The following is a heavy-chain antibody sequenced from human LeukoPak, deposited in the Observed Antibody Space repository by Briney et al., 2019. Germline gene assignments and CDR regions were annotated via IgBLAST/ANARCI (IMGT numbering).Heavy chain of an antibody. CDR1: GGSISSSSYY. V-gene: IGHV4-39*07. CDR2: IYYSGSA. CDR3: ARDHNQYYYGSGVSGGWFDP. Sequence: PSETLSLTCTVSGGSISSSSYYWGWIRQPPGKGLEWIGSIYYSGSAHYNPSLKSRVTISVDTSKNQFSLKLSSVTAADTAVYYCARDHNQYYYGSGVSGGWFDPWGQGTLVTVPS. J-gene: IGHJ5*02. D-gene: IGHD3-10*01.